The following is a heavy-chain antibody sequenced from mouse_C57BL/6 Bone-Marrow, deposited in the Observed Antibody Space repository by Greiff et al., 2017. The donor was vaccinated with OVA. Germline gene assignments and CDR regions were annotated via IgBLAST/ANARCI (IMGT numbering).Heavy chain of an antibody. CDR3: ARSGAFYYDYDGGFAY. V-gene: IGHV1-69*01. D-gene: IGHD2-4*01. Sequence: VQLQQPGAELVMPGASVKLSCKASGYTFTSYWMHWVKQRPGQGLEWNGEIDPSDSYTNYNQKFKGKSTLTVDKSSSTAYMQLSSLTSEDSAVYYCARSGAFYYDYDGGFAYWGQGTLVTVSA. CDR2: IDPSDSYT. CDR1: GYTFTSYW. J-gene: IGHJ3*01.